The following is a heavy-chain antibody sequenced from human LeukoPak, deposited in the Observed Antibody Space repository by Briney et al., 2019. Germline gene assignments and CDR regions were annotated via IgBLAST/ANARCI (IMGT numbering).Heavy chain of an antibody. CDR3: ASSIGGSDDY. D-gene: IGHD3-16*01. CDR2: INGLGNNT. CDR1: GFTFSTSW. J-gene: IGHJ4*02. Sequence: PGGSLRLSCAASGFTFSTSWMHWVRQAPGKGLLWLSRINGLGNNTRYADSVEGRFIISRDNARNTLYLHLKGLRVDDTAVYYCASSIGGSDDYWGQGTLVTVSS. V-gene: IGHV3-74*01.